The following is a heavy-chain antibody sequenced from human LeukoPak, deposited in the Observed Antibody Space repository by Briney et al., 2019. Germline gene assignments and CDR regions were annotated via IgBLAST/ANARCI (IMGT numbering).Heavy chain of an antibody. D-gene: IGHD3-3*01. CDR2: IYYSGST. Sequence: SETLSLTCTVSGGSISSYYWSWIRQPPGKGLEWIGYIYYSGSTNYNPSLKSRVTISVDTSKNQFSLKLSSVTAADTAVYYCARLRFLEWPNMDVWGKGTTVTVSS. CDR3: ARLRFLEWPNMDV. CDR1: GGSISSYY. V-gene: IGHV4-59*01. J-gene: IGHJ6*03.